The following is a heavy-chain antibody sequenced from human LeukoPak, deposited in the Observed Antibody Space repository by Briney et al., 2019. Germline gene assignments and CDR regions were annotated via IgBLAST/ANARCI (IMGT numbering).Heavy chain of an antibody. CDR1: GGSISSYY. D-gene: IGHD3-22*01. J-gene: IGHJ4*02. Sequence: PSETLSLTCTVSGGSISSYYWSWIRQPPGKGLEWIGYIYYSGSTNYNPSLKSRVTISVDTSKNQFSLKLSSVTAADTAVYYCARLRGRSYSSGYDYWGQGTLVTVSS. CDR2: IYYSGST. CDR3: ARLRGRSYSSGYDY. V-gene: IGHV4-59*08.